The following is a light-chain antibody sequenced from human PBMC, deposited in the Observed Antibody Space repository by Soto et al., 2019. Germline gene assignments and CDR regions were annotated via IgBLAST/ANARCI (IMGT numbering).Light chain of an antibody. CDR1: SSDVGAYNY. Sequence: QSALTQPASVSGSPGQSITISCAGTSSDVGAYNYVSWYQQHPGKAPKLMIYEVSNRPSGVSHRFSGSKSGTTASLTISGLQAEDEADYYCISYTGSSTSYVFGSGTKLTVL. V-gene: IGLV2-14*01. J-gene: IGLJ1*01. CDR2: EVS. CDR3: ISYTGSSTSYV.